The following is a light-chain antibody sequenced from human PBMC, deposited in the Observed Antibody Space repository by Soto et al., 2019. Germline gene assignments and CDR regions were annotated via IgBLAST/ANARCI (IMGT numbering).Light chain of an antibody. V-gene: IGLV2-14*01. Sequence: QSALTQPASVSGSPGQSITISCTGTTSDVGGYNYVSWYQQHPGKAPKLMIYDVNNRPSGLSNRFSGSKSGNTASLTISGLQAEDEADYYCGSYTSSSTLVFGGGTKLTVL. CDR3: GSYTSSSTLV. J-gene: IGLJ2*01. CDR2: DVN. CDR1: TSDVGGYNY.